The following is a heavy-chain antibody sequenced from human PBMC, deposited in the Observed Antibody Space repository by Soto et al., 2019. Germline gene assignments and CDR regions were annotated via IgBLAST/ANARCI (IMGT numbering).Heavy chain of an antibody. V-gene: IGHV1-69*08. CDR1: GDTFSSYI. CDR3: ARRRYCGYDCYHKHYYGMDV. J-gene: IGHJ6*02. CDR2: VIPVLTTT. Sequence: QVQLVQSGAEVKKPGSSVRVSCRSSGDTFSSYIVNWLRLAPGRGLEWMGRVIPVLTTTDYAQNFRGRVTISADRSTNTVYLDLSNLRSDDTAVYYCARRRYCGYDCYHKHYYGMDVWGQGSLVTVAS. D-gene: IGHD2-21*02.